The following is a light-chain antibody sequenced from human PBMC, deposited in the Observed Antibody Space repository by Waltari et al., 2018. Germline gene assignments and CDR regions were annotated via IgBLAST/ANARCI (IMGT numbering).Light chain of an antibody. V-gene: IGLV2-11*01. Sequence: QSALTQPRSVSGSPGQSVTISSTGTSSDVGGYNFVSWYQQHPGKAPKLMAYDVSKRPSGVPDRFSGSSSGTTVTLIISGVQAEDEADYYCQSGDYSRSYVVLGGGTKLTVL. CDR3: QSGDYSRSYVV. CDR1: SSDVGGYNF. J-gene: IGLJ2*01. CDR2: DVS.